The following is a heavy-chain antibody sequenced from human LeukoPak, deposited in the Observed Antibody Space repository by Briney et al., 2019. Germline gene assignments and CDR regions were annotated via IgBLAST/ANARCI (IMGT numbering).Heavy chain of an antibody. CDR1: GFTFSTFA. J-gene: IGHJ4*02. Sequence: GGSLRLSCAASGFTFSTFAMIWVRQPPGKGLEWVSSIFPSGGEIHYADSVRGRFTISRDNSKSVLSLQMNSLRAEDTAIYYCATYRQVLLPFESWGQGTLVTVSS. V-gene: IGHV3-23*01. D-gene: IGHD5-18*01. CDR3: ATYRQVLLPFES. CDR2: IFPSGGEI.